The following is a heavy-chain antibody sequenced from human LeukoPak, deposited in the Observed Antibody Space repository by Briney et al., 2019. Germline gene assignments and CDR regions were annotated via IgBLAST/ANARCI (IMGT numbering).Heavy chain of an antibody. J-gene: IGHJ4*02. CDR1: GYTFTSYD. D-gene: IGHD3-16*01. Sequence: ASVKVSCKASGYTFTSYDINWVRQATGQGLEWMGWMNPNSGNTGYAQKFQGRVTITTDTSTSTAYMEVSSLRSDDTALYFCARFGGGAAKDDRLDYWGQGTLVTVSS. CDR3: ARFGGGAAKDDRLDY. CDR2: MNPNSGNT. V-gene: IGHV1-8*03.